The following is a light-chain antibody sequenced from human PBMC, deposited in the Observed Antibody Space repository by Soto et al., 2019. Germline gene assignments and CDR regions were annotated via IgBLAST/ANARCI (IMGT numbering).Light chain of an antibody. CDR1: QSVSNSY. CDR3: QQYGSSPRT. J-gene: IGKJ1*01. Sequence: DIVLTQSPGTLSLSPGERATLSCRASQSVSNSYLAWYQQRPGQAPRLLIFGASSRATGIPDRFTGSGSGTDFTLTVGRLEPEDFALYYCQQYGSSPRTFGQGTKVDIK. V-gene: IGKV3-20*01. CDR2: GAS.